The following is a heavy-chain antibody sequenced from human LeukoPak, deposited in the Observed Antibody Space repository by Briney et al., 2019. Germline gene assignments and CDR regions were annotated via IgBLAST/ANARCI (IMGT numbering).Heavy chain of an antibody. CDR3: ARDAYRSIAAAGTDY. Sequence: SETLSLTCTVSGGSISSSSYYWGWIRQPPGKGLEWIGSIYYSGSTYYNPSLKSRVTISVDTSKNQFSLRLSSVTAADTAVYYCARDAYRSIAAAGTDYWGQGTLVTVSS. CDR1: GGSISSSSYY. CDR2: IYYSGST. V-gene: IGHV4-39*07. D-gene: IGHD6-13*01. J-gene: IGHJ4*02.